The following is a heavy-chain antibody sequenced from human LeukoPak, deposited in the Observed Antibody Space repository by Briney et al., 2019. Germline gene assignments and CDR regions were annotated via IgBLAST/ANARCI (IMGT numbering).Heavy chain of an antibody. V-gene: IGHV1-69*01. J-gene: IGHJ3*02. CDR3: ARDDVFYYGSGSSFNDAFDI. D-gene: IGHD3-10*01. Sequence: GSSVKVSFKASGGTFSNSAISWVRQAPGQGLEWMGGINPIFGTANYAQKFQGRVTITADESTSTAYMELSSLRSDDTAVYYCARDDVFYYGSGSSFNDAFDIWGQGTMVSVSS. CDR2: INPIFGTA. CDR1: GGTFSNSA.